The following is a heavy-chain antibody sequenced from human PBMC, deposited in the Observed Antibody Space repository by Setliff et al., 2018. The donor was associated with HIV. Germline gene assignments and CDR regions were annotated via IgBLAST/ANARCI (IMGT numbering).Heavy chain of an antibody. V-gene: IGHV4-39*01. D-gene: IGHD4-17*01. CDR1: SGSISSTSSY. CDR2: VYYSGTT. J-gene: IGHJ5*01. Sequence: SETLSLTCSVSSGSISSTSSYWGWIRQPPGKGLEWIVSVYYSGTTYYNPSLKSRVTISVDTSKSQFSLQLNSMTAADTAVYYCVRQHGDYAFGSWGQGTLVTVSS. CDR3: VRQHGDYAFGS.